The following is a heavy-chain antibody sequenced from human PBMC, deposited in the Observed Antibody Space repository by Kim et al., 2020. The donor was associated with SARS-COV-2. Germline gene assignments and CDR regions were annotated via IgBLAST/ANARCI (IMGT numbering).Heavy chain of an antibody. V-gene: IGHV3-30*18. CDR3: AKDGSAGAADYYFDY. Sequence: GESLRLSCAASGFTFRTHGMHWVRQAPGKGLEWVAVISYDGNDKYSADSVKGRFTISRDNSKNTLYLQMNSLRAEDTAVYYCAKDGSAGAADYYFDYWGQ. CDR2: ISYDGNDK. CDR1: GFTFRTHG. D-gene: IGHD1-26*01. J-gene: IGHJ4*02.